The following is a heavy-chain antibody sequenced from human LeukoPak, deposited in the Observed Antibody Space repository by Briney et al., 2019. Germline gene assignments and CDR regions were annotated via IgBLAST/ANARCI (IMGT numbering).Heavy chain of an antibody. J-gene: IGHJ4*02. D-gene: IGHD1-1*01. CDR1: GFTFSSYA. CDR3: ARDPKPTEGVPDY. Sequence: GGSLRLSCAASGFTFSSYAMSWVRQAPGKGLEWVSSISSSSSYIYYADSVKGRFTISRDNAKNTLYLQMNSLRAEDTAVYYCARDPKPTEGVPDYWGQGTLVTVSS. CDR2: ISSSSSYI. V-gene: IGHV3-21*01.